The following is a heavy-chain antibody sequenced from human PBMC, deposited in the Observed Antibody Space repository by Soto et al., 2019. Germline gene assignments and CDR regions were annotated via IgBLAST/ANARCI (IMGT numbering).Heavy chain of an antibody. J-gene: IGHJ6*02. CDR1: GGTFSSYA. D-gene: IGHD3-3*01. V-gene: IGHV1-69*06. CDR3: AYSRFLEWSLYGMDV. Sequence: GASVKVSCKASGGTFSSYAISWVRQAPGQGLEWMRGIIPIFGTANYAQKFQGRATITADKSTSTAYMELSSLRSEDTAVYYCAYSRFLEWSLYGMDVWGQGTTVTVSS. CDR2: IIPIFGTA.